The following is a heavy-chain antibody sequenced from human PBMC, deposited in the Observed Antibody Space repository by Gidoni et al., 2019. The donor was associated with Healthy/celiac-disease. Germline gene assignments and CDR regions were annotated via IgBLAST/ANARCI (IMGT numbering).Heavy chain of an antibody. Sequence: QVQLVQSGAEVKKPGASVKVSCKASGYTFTSYGISWVRQAPGQGLEWMGWISAYNGNTNYAQKLQGRVTMTTDTSTSTAYMELRSLRSDDTAVYYCARYYYDSSGYFAPDYYYGMDVWGQGTTVTVSS. D-gene: IGHD3-22*01. CDR3: ARYYYDSSGYFAPDYYYGMDV. J-gene: IGHJ6*02. CDR1: GYTFTSYG. CDR2: ISAYNGNT. V-gene: IGHV1-18*01.